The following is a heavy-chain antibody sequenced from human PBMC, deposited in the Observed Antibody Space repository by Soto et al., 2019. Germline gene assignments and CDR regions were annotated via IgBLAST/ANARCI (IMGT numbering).Heavy chain of an antibody. CDR3: AKDFEGYGGPFDY. CDR1: GFTFSSYA. Sequence: GGSLRLSCAASGFTFSSYAMSWVRQAPGKGLEWVSAISGSGGSTYYADSVKGRFTISRDNSKNTLYLQMNSLGAEDTAVYYCAKDFEGYGGPFDYWGQGTLVTVSS. D-gene: IGHD4-17*01. CDR2: ISGSGGST. V-gene: IGHV3-23*01. J-gene: IGHJ4*02.